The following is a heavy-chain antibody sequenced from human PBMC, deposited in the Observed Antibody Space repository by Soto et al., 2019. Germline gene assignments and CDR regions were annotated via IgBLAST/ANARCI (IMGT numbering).Heavy chain of an antibody. CDR1: GGSISSYY. J-gene: IGHJ4*02. D-gene: IGHD5-12*01. CDR3: ARWLRPYYFDY. CDR2: IYYSGST. V-gene: IGHV4-59*01. Sequence: QVQLQESGPGLVKPSETLSLTCTVSGGSISSYYWSWIRQPPGKGLEWIGCIYYSGSTNYNPSLKRRVTISVDTSKNQFSLTLSSVTAADTAVYYCARWLRPYYFDYWGQGTLVTVSS.